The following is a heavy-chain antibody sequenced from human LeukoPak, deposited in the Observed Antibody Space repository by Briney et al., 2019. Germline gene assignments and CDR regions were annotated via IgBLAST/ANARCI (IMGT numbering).Heavy chain of an antibody. CDR1: GCTFTSYY. CDR3: ARGYVLLWFGELRWFDP. D-gene: IGHD3-10*01. J-gene: IGHJ5*02. V-gene: IGHV1-46*01. Sequence: GASVKVSCKASGCTFTSYYMHWVRQAPGQGLEWMGIINPSGGSTSYAQKFQGRVTMTRDMSTSTVYMELSSLRSEDTAVYYCARGYVLLWFGELRWFDPWGQGTLVTVSS. CDR2: INPSGGST.